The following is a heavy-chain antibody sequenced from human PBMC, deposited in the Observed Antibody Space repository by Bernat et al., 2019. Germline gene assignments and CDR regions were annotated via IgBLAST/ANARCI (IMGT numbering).Heavy chain of an antibody. Sequence: LRLSCAASGFTFSDYYMSWILHAPVNGLAWVSYISSSSSYTNYADSVTCRFTISRDNAKNSLYLQMNRLRDEDTAVDYCARKQEGSYARWTLDPWGQGTLV. CDR3: ARKQEGSYARWTLDP. CDR1: GFTFSDYY. J-gene: IGHJ5*02. V-gene: IGHV3-11*03. D-gene: IGHD1-26*01. CDR2: ISSSSSYT.